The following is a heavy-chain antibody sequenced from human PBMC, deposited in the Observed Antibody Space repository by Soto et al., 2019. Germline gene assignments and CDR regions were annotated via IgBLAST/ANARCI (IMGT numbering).Heavy chain of an antibody. CDR3: GSGSYYNNWFDP. CDR2: IIPLFGTA. D-gene: IGHD3-10*01. V-gene: IGHV1-69*13. Sequence: SVKVSCKASGGTFSTYAIDWVRQAPGQGLEWMGGIIPLFGTAKYAQNFQGRITITADESTNTAYMELRSLRSQDTAVYYYGSGSYYNNWFDPWGQGALVTVSS. CDR1: GGTFSTYA. J-gene: IGHJ5*02.